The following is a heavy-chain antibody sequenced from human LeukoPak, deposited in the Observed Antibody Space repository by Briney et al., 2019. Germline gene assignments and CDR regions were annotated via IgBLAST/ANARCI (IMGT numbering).Heavy chain of an antibody. CDR3: ARGMGFDP. Sequence: PSETLSLTCTVSGGSISSSSYYWGWLRQPPGKGQAWVGSIYYSGSTYYNPSLRSRVTISVDTSKNQFSLTLSSVTAADTAVYYCARGMGFDPWGQGTLVTVSS. CDR1: GGSISSSSYY. CDR2: IYYSGST. V-gene: IGHV4-39*01. D-gene: IGHD5-24*01. J-gene: IGHJ5*02.